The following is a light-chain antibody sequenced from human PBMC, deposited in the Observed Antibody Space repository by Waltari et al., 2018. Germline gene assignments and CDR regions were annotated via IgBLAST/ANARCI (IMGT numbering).Light chain of an antibody. CDR3: QHYVRLPVT. V-gene: IGKV3-20*01. Sequence: EIVLTQSPGTLSLSPGERATLSCRASRSVSRTLAWHQQKPGQAPSLLIYAASTRATGTPDRFSGSGSGTDVRLTISRLEPEDFAVYYCQHYVRLPVTFGQGTKVEIK. J-gene: IGKJ1*01. CDR1: RSVSRT. CDR2: AAS.